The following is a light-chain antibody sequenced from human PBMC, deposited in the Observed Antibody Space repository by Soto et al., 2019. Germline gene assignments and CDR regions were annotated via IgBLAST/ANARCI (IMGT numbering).Light chain of an antibody. V-gene: IGKV1-39*01. Sequence: DIQMTQSPSSLSASVGARVTITCRASQSISSYLNWYQQKPGKAPKLLIYAASSLQSGVPSRFSGSGSGTDFTLTISSLQPEDFAVYYCQQRSNWPFTFGPGTKVDIK. CDR1: QSISSY. J-gene: IGKJ3*01. CDR2: AAS. CDR3: QQRSNWPFT.